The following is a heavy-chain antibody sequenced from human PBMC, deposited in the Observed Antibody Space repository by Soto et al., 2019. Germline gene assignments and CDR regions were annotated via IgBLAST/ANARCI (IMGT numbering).Heavy chain of an antibody. CDR1: GFTFSSYS. D-gene: IGHD4-4*01. J-gene: IGHJ6*02. V-gene: IGHV3-21*01. CDR3: ARDLALQRGVPYYYYGMDV. Sequence: RRLSCAASGFTFSSYSMNWVRQAPGKGLEWVSSISSSSSYIYYADSVKGRFTISRDNAKNSLYLQMNSLRAEDTAVYYCARDLALQRGVPYYYYGMDVWGQGTTVTVYS. CDR2: ISSSSSYI.